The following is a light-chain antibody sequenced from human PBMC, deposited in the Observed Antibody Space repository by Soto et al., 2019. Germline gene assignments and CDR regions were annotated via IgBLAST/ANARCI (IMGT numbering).Light chain of an antibody. CDR1: GSNIGGNS. J-gene: IGLJ1*01. CDR3: GSWDSSLSAYV. Sequence: QSVMTQPPSVSRAPGQKVTISCLGTGSNIGGNSVSWYQQLPGTAPKLLIYDDNKRPSGIPDRFSGSKSGTSATLGITGFQTGDEADYYCGSWDSSLSAYVFGTGTKVTVL. CDR2: DDN. V-gene: IGLV1-51*01.